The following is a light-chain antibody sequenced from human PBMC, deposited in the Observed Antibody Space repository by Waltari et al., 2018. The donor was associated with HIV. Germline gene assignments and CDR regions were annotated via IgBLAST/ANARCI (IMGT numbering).Light chain of an antibody. J-gene: IGLJ3*02. CDR2: SYG. V-gene: IGLV1-44*01. Sequence: QSVLNQSPSASGTPGQRVIISCSGSSSNIGSNTVTWYQQFPGTAPKLLIYSYGQRPSGVPERFSRSKSATSASLAISGLRSEDEADYYCATWDDSLNAWVFGGGTKLTVL. CDR3: ATWDDSLNAWV. CDR1: SSNIGSNT.